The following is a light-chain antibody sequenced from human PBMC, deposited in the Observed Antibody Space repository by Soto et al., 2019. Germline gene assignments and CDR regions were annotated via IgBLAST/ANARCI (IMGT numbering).Light chain of an antibody. Sequence: EIVLTQSPATLSLSPGERATLSCRASQSVGSYLAWYRQKTGQAPRLLIYNASNRATGIPARFSGSGSVTDFTLTISSLEPEDSAVYYCQQRSNWPPEYTFGQGTKLEIK. V-gene: IGKV3-11*01. CDR2: NAS. CDR1: QSVGSY. CDR3: QQRSNWPPEYT. J-gene: IGKJ2*01.